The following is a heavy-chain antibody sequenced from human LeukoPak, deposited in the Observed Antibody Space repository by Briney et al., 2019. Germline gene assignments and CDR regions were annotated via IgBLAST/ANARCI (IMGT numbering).Heavy chain of an antibody. J-gene: IGHJ4*02. CDR1: GFTFSNYW. CDR2: IKADGSEE. V-gene: IGHV3-7*01. Sequence: GGSLRLSCAASGFTFSNYWMAWVRQAPGKGLEWVANIKADGSEEHYVDSVKGRFTISRDNAKNSLCLQMNSLRVEDTAVYHCARDEVGVLDYWGQGTLVTVSS. CDR3: ARDEVGVLDY. D-gene: IGHD1-26*01.